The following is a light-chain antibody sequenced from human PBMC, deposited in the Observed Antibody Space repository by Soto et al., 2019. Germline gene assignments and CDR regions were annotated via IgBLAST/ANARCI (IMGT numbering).Light chain of an antibody. CDR3: NSYTSTNTRV. J-gene: IGLJ2*01. CDR1: SSDVGGYKY. Sequence: QSVLTQPASVSGSPGQSITISCTGTSSDVGGYKYVSSYQQHPGKAPKLLIYEVNNRPSGVSDRFSGSKSGNTASLTISGLQAEDEADYYCNSYTSTNTRVFGGGTKLTVL. V-gene: IGLV2-14*01. CDR2: EVN.